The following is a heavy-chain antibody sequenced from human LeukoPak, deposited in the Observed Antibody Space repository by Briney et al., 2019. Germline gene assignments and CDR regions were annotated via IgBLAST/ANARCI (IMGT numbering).Heavy chain of an antibody. CDR2: ITGSGNRP. D-gene: IGHD2-21*02. CDR3: AKDIRNTRGDSSLDY. CDR1: GFTFSSYA. J-gene: IGHJ4*02. Sequence: TGGSLRLSCAASGFTFSSYAMYWVRQTPGEGLERVSAITGSGNRPYYADSVKGRFTISRDNSKNTQYLQMNSLRAEDTAVYYCAKDIRNTRGDSSLDYWGQGTLVTVSS. V-gene: IGHV3-23*01.